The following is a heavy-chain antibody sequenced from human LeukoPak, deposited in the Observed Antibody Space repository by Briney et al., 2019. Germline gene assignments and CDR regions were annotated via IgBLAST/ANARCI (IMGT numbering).Heavy chain of an antibody. CDR3: ARVRPEYYYDSSGYCFDY. CDR2: IYYSGST. D-gene: IGHD3-22*01. V-gene: IGHV4-31*03. CDR1: GGSISSGGYY. Sequence: SETLSLTCTVSGGSISSGGYYWSWIRQHPGKGLEWIGCIYYSGSTYYNPSLKSRVTISVDTSKNQFSLKLSSVTAADTVVYYCARVRPEYYYDSSGYCFDYWGQGTLVTVSS. J-gene: IGHJ4*02.